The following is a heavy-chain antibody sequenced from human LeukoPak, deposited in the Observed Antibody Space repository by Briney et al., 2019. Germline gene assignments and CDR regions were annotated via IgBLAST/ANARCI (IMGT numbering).Heavy chain of an antibody. CDR1: GGSISSGGYY. CDR2: INHSGST. J-gene: IGHJ4*02. CDR3: ARGRRIGEYSSSWHY. V-gene: IGHV4-39*07. Sequence: SETLSLTCTVSGGSISSGGYYWSWIRQPPGKGLEWIGEINHSGSTNYNPSLKSRVTISVDTSKNQFSLKLSSVTAADTAVYYCARGRRIGEYSSSWHYWGQGTLVTVSS. D-gene: IGHD6-13*01.